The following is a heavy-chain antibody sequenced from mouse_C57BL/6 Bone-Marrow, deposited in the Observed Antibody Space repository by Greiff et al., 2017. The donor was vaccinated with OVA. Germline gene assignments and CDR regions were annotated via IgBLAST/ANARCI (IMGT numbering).Heavy chain of an antibody. CDR2: IDPNSGGT. Sequence: QVQLQQPGAELVKPGASVKLSCKASGYTFTSYWMHWVKQRPGRGLAWLGRIDPNSGGTKYNEKFTSKATLTVDKPASTANMQLRSLTSEDSAVYYGARSCVRSTMVRGFAYWGQGTLGTVSA. D-gene: IGHD2-2*01. CDR1: GYTFTSYW. V-gene: IGHV1-72*01. J-gene: IGHJ3*01. CDR3: ARSCVRSTMVRGFAY.